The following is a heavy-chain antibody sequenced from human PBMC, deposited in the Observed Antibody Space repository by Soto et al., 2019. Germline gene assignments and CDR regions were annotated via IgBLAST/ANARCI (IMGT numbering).Heavy chain of an antibody. J-gene: IGHJ6*02. CDR3: ARDWVDTAIQGHYYYYYGMDV. D-gene: IGHD5-18*01. CDR2: INPNSGGT. V-gene: IGHV1-2*02. Sequence: GASVKVSCKASGYTFTGYYMHWVRQAPGQGLEWMGWINPNSGGTNYAQKFQGRATMTRDTSISTAYMELSRLRSDDTAVYYCARDWVDTAIQGHYYYYYGMDVWGQGTTVTVSS. CDR1: GYTFTGYY.